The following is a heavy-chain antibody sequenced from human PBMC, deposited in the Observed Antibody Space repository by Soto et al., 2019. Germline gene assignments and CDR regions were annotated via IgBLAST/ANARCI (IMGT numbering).Heavy chain of an antibody. V-gene: IGHV1-18*01. D-gene: IGHD1-26*01. Sequence: QVQLVQSGSEVKKPGASVRVTCKASGYTFRNYGISWVREAPGQGHEWMGWVSAYNRNSNYAQKFEDRVIMTADTATSTAYLELRGLRSDDTAIYYCARDRQWAPLLYWGQGTLVTVSS. J-gene: IGHJ4*02. CDR1: GYTFRNYG. CDR2: VSAYNRNS. CDR3: ARDRQWAPLLY.